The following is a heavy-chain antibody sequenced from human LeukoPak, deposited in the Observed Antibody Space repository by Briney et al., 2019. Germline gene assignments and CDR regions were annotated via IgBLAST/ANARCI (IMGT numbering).Heavy chain of an antibody. Sequence: PSETLSLTCAVSGGSISSYYWSWIRQPAGKGLEWIGRIYTSGDTNYNPSFKSRLTMSVDTSRNQFSLKLSSVTAADTAVYYCARDHCSGGSCYFPLDFWGQGTLVTVSS. CDR3: ARDHCSGGSCYFPLDF. CDR2: IYTSGDT. CDR1: GGSISSYY. V-gene: IGHV4-4*07. D-gene: IGHD2-15*01. J-gene: IGHJ4*02.